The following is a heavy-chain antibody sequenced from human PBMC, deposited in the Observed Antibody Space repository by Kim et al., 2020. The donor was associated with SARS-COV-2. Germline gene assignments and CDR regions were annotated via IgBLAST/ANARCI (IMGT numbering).Heavy chain of an antibody. D-gene: IGHD3-9*01. CDR2: IWYDGSNK. J-gene: IGHJ4*02. V-gene: IGHV3-33*01. Sequence: GGSLRLSCAASGFTFSSYGMHWVRQAPGKGLEWVAVIWYDGSNKYYADSVKGRFTISRDNSKNTLYLQMNSLRAEDTAVYYCAREGDILTVDYWGQGTLVTVSS. CDR3: AREGDILTVDY. CDR1: GFTFSSYG.